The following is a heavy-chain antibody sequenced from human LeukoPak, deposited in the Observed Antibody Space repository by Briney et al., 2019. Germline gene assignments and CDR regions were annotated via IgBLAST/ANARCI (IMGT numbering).Heavy chain of an antibody. J-gene: IGHJ4*02. CDR2: IWYDGSNK. Sequence: GGSLRLSCAASGFTFSSYGMHWVRQAPGKGLEWVAVIWYDGSNKYYADSVKGRITISRDNSKNTLYLQMNSLRAEDTAVYYCAREIATAGTYYFDYWGQGTLVTVSS. CDR1: GFTFSSYG. V-gene: IGHV3-33*01. D-gene: IGHD6-13*01. CDR3: AREIATAGTYYFDY.